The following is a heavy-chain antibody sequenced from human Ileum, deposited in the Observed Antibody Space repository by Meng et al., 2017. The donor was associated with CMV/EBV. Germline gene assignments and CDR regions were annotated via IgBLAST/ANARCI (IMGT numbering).Heavy chain of an antibody. CDR1: GGSISSDY. D-gene: IGHD3-16*02. Sequence: QVHVEESGPERVKPSEILSLTCTVSGGSISSDYWSWIRQPAGKGLQWVGRIYTSGSTNYNPSLKSRVTMSVDTSKNQFSLNLSSVTAADTAVYYCARESQQLYRTLDYWGQGTLVTVSS. J-gene: IGHJ4*02. V-gene: IGHV4-4*07. CDR2: IYTSGST. CDR3: ARESQQLYRTLDY.